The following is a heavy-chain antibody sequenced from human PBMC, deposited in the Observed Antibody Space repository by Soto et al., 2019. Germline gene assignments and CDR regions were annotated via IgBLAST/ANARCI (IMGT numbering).Heavy chain of an antibody. V-gene: IGHV3-33*01. D-gene: IGHD3-22*01. CDR2: IWYDGSNK. CDR1: GFTFSSYG. Sequence: PGGSLRLSCAASGFTFSSYGMHWVRQAPGKGLEWVAVIWYDGSNKYYADSVKGRFTISRDNSKNTLYLQMNSLRAEDTAVYYCAREAPGHDSSAQSAFDIWGQGTLVTVSS. CDR3: AREAPGHDSSAQSAFDI. J-gene: IGHJ4*02.